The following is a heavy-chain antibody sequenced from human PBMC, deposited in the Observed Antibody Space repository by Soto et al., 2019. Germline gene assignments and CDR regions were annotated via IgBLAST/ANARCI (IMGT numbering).Heavy chain of an antibody. CDR3: EKWSYLDY. V-gene: IGHV3-23*04. CDR1: GFSFASFA. D-gene: IGHD3-3*01. J-gene: IGHJ4*02. Sequence: DVRLAESGGGLVQPGGSLRLSCTTSGFSFASFAMTWVRQAPGKGLEWVATISGSDGKTYYADSVKGRFSISRDASRNTLYLQINSLRADAAANYYCEKWSYLDYWGQGTRVTVSS. CDR2: ISGSDGKT.